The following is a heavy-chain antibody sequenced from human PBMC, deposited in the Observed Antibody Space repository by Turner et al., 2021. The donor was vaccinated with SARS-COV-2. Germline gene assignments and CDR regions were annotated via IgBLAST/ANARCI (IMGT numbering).Heavy chain of an antibody. J-gene: IGHJ6*02. CDR1: GFTVSSNY. CDR3: ARDLVYRGMDV. D-gene: IGHD5-18*01. CDR2: IYSGGST. V-gene: IGHV3-53*04. Sequence: EVQLVESGGGLVQPVGSLRPSCAASGFTVSSNYMTWVRQAPGKGLEWVSRIYSGGSTYYADSVKGRFTISRHNSKNTLYLQMNSLRAEDTAVYYCARDLVYRGMDVWGQGTTVTVSS.